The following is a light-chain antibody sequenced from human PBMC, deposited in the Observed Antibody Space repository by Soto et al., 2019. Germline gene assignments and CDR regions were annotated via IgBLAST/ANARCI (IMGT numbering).Light chain of an antibody. Sequence: IALTQSPPTLSLCSGASATISWMASQSVSSYLAWYQQKPGQAPRLLIYDASNRATGIPARFSGSGSGTDFTLTISSLEPEDFAVYYCQQRSNWPPWTFGQGTKVDI. CDR1: QSVSSY. V-gene: IGKV3-11*01. CDR2: DAS. J-gene: IGKJ1*01. CDR3: QQRSNWPPWT.